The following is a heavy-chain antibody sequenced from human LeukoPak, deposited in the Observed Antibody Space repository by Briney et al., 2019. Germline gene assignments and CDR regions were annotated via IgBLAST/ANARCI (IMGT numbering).Heavy chain of an antibody. J-gene: IGHJ4*02. V-gene: IGHV3-9*03. CDR2: ISWNSGSI. CDR3: AKGGYSSSSHLPDY. D-gene: IGHD6-6*01. Sequence: GGSLRLSCAASGFTFDDYAMHWVRQAPGKGLEWVSGISWNSGSIGYADSVKGRFTISRDNAKNSLYLQMNSLRAEDMALYYCAKGGYSSSSHLPDYWGQGTIVTVSS. CDR1: GFTFDDYA.